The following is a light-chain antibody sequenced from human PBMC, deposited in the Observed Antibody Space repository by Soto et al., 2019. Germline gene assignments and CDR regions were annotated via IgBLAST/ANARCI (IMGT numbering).Light chain of an antibody. Sequence: EIVMTQSPATLSVSPGERATLSCRASQSVSSILAWYQQKVGQAPRLLIYGASTRATGIPARFSGSGSGTGFTLTISSLQSEDFAVYYCQQYNTWPLTFGGGTKVEIK. V-gene: IGKV3-15*01. J-gene: IGKJ4*01. CDR2: GAS. CDR1: QSVSSI. CDR3: QQYNTWPLT.